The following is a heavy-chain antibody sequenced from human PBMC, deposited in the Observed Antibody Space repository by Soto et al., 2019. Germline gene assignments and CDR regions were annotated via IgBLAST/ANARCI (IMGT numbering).Heavy chain of an antibody. CDR2: IFYSGIS. CDR1: GGSISRSSSY. V-gene: IGHV4-39*01. D-gene: IGHD6-19*01. J-gene: IGHJ5*02. Sequence: SETLSLTCTVSGGSISRSSSYWGWIRQPPGKGLEWIGNIFYSGISYYNPSLKSRVIISVDTSKNQFSLKLSSVTAADTAVYYCARGHGGSGWYYTWFDPWGQETLVTVSS. CDR3: ARGHGGSGWYYTWFDP.